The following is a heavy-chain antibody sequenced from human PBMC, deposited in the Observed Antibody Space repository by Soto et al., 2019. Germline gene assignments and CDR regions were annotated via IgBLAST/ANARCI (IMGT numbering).Heavy chain of an antibody. V-gene: IGHV4-30-4*01. CDR3: AASPYYYDSSGYYPPWFDP. CDR2: IYYSGST. J-gene: IGHJ5*02. D-gene: IGHD3-22*01. CDR1: GGSISSGDYY. Sequence: SETLSLTCTVSGGSISSGDYYWSWIRQTPGKGLEWIGYIYYSGSTYYNPSLKSRVTISVDTSKNQFSLKLSSVTAADTAVYYCAASPYYYDSSGYYPPWFDPWGQGTLVTVSS.